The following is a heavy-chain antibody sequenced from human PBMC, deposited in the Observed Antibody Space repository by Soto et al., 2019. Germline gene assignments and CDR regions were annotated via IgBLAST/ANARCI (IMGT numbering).Heavy chain of an antibody. Sequence: QVQLVQSGAEVKKPGASVKVSCKASGYTFTSYGISWVRQAPGQGLEWMGWISAYNGNTNYAQKLEGRVTMTTDTSTSTAYMELRSLRSDDTAVYYCARDRKLWFGSTTPTFDYWGQGTLVTVSS. CDR3: ARDRKLWFGSTTPTFDY. CDR1: GYTFTSYG. J-gene: IGHJ4*02. D-gene: IGHD3-10*01. V-gene: IGHV1-18*01. CDR2: ISAYNGNT.